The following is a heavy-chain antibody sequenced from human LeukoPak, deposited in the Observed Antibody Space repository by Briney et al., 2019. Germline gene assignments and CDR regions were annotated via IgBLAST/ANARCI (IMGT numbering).Heavy chain of an antibody. Sequence: SETLSLTCAVYGGSFSGYYWSWIRQPPGKGLEWIGEINHSGSTNYNPSLKSRVTISVDTSKNQFSLKLSSVTAADTAVYYCARACDVALRPVYYFDYWGQGTLVTVSS. CDR2: INHSGST. V-gene: IGHV4-34*01. D-gene: IGHD2-15*01. CDR3: ARACDVALRPVYYFDY. J-gene: IGHJ4*02. CDR1: GGSFSGYY.